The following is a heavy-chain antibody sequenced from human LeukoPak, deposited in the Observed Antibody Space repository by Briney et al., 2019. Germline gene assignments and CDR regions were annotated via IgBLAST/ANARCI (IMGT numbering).Heavy chain of an antibody. CDR2: IYGGGGST. D-gene: IGHD2-15*01. J-gene: IGHJ4*02. V-gene: IGHV3-23*01. Sequence: PGGSLRLSCAASGFTFSAYAMNWVRQAPGKGLEWVSGIYGGGGSTFYGDSVKGRFTISRDDSKNTLYLQMNNLRGDDTALYYCARRGSWQDFDSWGQGTLVTVSS. CDR1: GFTFSAYA. CDR3: ARRGSWQDFDS.